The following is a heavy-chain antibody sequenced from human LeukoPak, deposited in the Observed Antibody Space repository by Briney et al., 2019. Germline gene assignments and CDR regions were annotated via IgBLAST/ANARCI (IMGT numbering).Heavy chain of an antibody. V-gene: IGHV3-48*03. J-gene: IGHJ4*02. CDR2: ITTGGSSI. CDR1: GFTFSAYA. D-gene: IGHD6-19*01. CDR3: ARVRYDSGWYDY. Sequence: PGGSLRLACAASGFTFSAYAMAWVGQAPGKGLECVSHITTGGSSIFYADFVRGRFTISRDNVKNSLYLQMNSLRAEDAAVYYCARVRYDSGWYDYWGQGALVTVSS.